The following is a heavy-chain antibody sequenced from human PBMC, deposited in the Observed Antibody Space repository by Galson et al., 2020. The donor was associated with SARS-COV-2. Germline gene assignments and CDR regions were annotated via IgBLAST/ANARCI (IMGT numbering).Heavy chain of an antibody. CDR3: AKDYSGWPFYFDY. CDR2: ISGWGGST. D-gene: IGHD6-19*01. CDR1: GFSLSNCA. J-gene: IGHJ4*02. Sequence: ESLKISCAASGFSLSNCAMNWVRQAPGKGLEWVSAISGWGGSTYYAYSVKGRFTISKDNSKNTVYLQMNSLRAEDTGVYYCAKDYSGWPFYFDYWGQGTLVTVSS. V-gene: IGHV3-23*01.